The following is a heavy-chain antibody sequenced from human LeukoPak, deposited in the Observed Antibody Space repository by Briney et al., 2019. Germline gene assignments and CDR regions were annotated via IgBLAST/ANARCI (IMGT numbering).Heavy chain of an antibody. D-gene: IGHD6-19*01. CDR1: GYTFTSYS. J-gene: IGHJ6*04. CDR2: INPSGGST. Sequence: ASVKVSCKASGYTFTSYSMHWVRQAPGQGLEWMGIINPSGGSTSYAQKFQGRVTMTRDTSTSTVYMELSSLRSEDTAVYYCARADSSGGNYYYYGMDVWGKGTTVTVSS. CDR3: ARADSSGGNYYYYGMDV. V-gene: IGHV1-46*01.